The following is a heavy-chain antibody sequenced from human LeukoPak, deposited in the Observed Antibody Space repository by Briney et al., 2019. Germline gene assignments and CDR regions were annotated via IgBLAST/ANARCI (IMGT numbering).Heavy chain of an antibody. J-gene: IGHJ4*02. D-gene: IGHD6-19*01. CDR3: AKVLGRSGWLAHY. CDR2: ISGSGAST. Sequence: PGGSLRLSCAASGFTFSSYAMSWVRQAPGKGLEWVSAISGSGASTYYADSVKGRFTISRDNSKNTLYLQMNSLRAEDTAVYHCAKVLGRSGWLAHYWGQGTLVTLSS. CDR1: GFTFSSYA. V-gene: IGHV3-23*01.